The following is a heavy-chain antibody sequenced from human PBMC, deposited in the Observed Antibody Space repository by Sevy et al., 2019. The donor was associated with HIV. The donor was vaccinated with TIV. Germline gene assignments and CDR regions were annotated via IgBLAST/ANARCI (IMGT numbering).Heavy chain of an antibody. CDR2: LIGGGST. V-gene: IGHV3-23*01. CDR3: AKVGYCSSTSCYSIYYGMDV. J-gene: IGHJ6*02. D-gene: IGHD2-2*02. Sequence: GGSLRLSCAASGFPFSNFAMSWVRQAPGKGLEWVSTLIGGGSTYYADSVKGRFTISRDNSKNTLYLQMNSLRVEDTAVYYCAKVGYCSSTSCYSIYYGMDVWGQGTTVTVSS. CDR1: GFPFSNFA.